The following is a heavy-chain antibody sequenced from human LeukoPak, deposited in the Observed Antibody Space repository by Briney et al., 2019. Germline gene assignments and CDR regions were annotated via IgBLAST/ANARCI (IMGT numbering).Heavy chain of an antibody. D-gene: IGHD3-22*01. CDR3: AFTGYDSSGYYPFDY. CDR2: IYTSGST. J-gene: IGHJ4*02. CDR1: GGSISSYY. V-gene: IGHV4-4*07. Sequence: SENLSLTCTVSGGSISSYYWSWIRQPAGKGLEWIGRIYTSGSTNYNPSLKSRVTMSVDASKNQFSLKLSSVTAADTAVYYCAFTGYDSSGYYPFDYWGQGTLVTVSS.